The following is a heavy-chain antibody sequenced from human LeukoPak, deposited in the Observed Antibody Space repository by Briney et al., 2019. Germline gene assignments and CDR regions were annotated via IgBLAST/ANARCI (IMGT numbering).Heavy chain of an antibody. V-gene: IGHV3-74*01. CDR3: ARDRSGYSYDAFDI. CDR2: INSDGSST. D-gene: IGHD3-3*01. J-gene: IGHJ3*02. Sequence: GGSLRLSXAASGFTFSSYWMHWVRQAPGKGLVWVSRINSDGSSTSYADSVKGRFTISRDNAKNTLYLQMNSLRAEDTAVYYCARDRSGYSYDAFDIWGQGTMVTVSS. CDR1: GFTFSSYW.